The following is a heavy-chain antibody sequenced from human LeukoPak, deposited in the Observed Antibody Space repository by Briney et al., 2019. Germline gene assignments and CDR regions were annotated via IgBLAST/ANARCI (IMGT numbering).Heavy chain of an antibody. Sequence: GGSLRLSCVASGFSFSGYAMSWVRQAPGKGLEWVSVISGGGDVMYYADSVQGRFTISRDNSKNTLYLQMNDLRVEDTALYYCVKRMTTVRNFDSWGQGTLVTVSS. J-gene: IGHJ4*02. CDR1: GFSFSGYA. CDR2: ISGGGDVM. V-gene: IGHV3-23*01. CDR3: VKRMTTVRNFDS. D-gene: IGHD4-4*01.